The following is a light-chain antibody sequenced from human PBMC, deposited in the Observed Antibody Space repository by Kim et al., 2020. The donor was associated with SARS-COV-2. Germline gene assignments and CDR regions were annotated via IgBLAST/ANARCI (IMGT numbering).Light chain of an antibody. CDR3: QTWATGIRV. Sequence: QPVLTQLPSASASLGASVKLTCILSSGHNSYAIAWHQQQPGKGPRYLMKINSDGSHNKGDGTPDRFSGSRSGAECYLSISSLQSEDEADYYCQTWATGIRVFGGGTQLTVL. V-gene: IGLV4-69*01. CDR1: SGHNSYA. J-gene: IGLJ2*01. CDR2: INSDGSH.